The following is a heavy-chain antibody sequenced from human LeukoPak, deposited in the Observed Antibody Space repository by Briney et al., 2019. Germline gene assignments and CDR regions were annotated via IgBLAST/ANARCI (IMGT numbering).Heavy chain of an antibody. CDR1: GDYVSTYG. J-gene: IGHJ5*02. CDR3: ARRVQMSSASATSNTWLDP. V-gene: IGHV4-59*02. D-gene: IGHD3-10*01. CDR2: IHFSGDA. Sequence: SETLSLISAGTGDYVSTYGWNWIRQPPGKRLEWIGHIHFSGDANYNPSLKSRVTISLDSAKNQFSLRLISVTAADTAVYYCARRVQMSSASATSNTWLDPWGQGTLVSVSP.